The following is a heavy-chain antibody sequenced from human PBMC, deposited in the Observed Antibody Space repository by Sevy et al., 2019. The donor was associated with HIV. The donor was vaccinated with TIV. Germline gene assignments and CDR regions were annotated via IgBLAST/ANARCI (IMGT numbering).Heavy chain of an antibody. CDR2: IKQEGSEK. CDR3: TAGVGTSDCDY. CDR1: GFSFTWYW. J-gene: IGHJ4*02. Sequence: GGSLRLSCAASGFSFTWYWMSWVRQTPEKGLEWVANIKQEGSEKNYEDSVKGRFTISRDNAKNSLYLQMNSLKTEDTCVYYCTAGVGTSDCDYWGQGILVTVSS. D-gene: IGHD1-26*01. V-gene: IGHV3-7*03.